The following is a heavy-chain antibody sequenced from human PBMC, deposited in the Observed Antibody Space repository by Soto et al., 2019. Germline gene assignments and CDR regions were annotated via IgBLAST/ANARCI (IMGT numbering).Heavy chain of an antibody. J-gene: IGHJ6*02. Sequence: ASVKVSCKASGYTFTSYGISWVRQAPVQGLEWMGWLSAYNGNTNYAQKLQGRVNMTTDTSTSTAYMELRSLRSDDTAVYYCARGRGYYDSSGSKHYYYYYGMDVWG. CDR3: ARGRGYYDSSGSKHYYYYYGMDV. D-gene: IGHD3-22*01. V-gene: IGHV1-18*01. CDR1: GYTFTSYG. CDR2: LSAYNGNT.